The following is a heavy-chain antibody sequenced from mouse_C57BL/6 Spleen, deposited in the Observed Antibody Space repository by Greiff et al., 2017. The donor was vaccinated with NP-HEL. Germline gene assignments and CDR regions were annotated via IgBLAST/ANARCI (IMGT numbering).Heavy chain of an antibody. J-gene: IGHJ4*01. D-gene: IGHD2-1*01. CDR2: ISYDGSN. Sequence: EVKLQESGPGLVKPSQSLSLTCSVTGYSITSGYYWNWIRQFPGNKLEWMGYISYDGSNNYNPSLKNRISITRDTSKNQFFLKLNSVTTEDTATYYCARGYGNPYAMDYWGQGTSVTVSS. CDR1: GYSITSGYY. V-gene: IGHV3-6*01. CDR3: ARGYGNPYAMDY.